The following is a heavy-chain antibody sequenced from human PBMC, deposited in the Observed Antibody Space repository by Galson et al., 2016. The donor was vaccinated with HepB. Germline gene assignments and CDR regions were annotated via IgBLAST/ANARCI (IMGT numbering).Heavy chain of an antibody. CDR3: TRDGYNHIAFDI. J-gene: IGHJ3*02. D-gene: IGHD5-24*01. CDR2: IIPIFGTP. Sequence: SVKVSCKASGGTFSSFAINWVRQAPGQGLEWMGGIIPIFGTPNNAQKFRGRVTITADESTGTAYMELRSLRSDDTALYYCTRDGYNHIAFDIWGRGTMVTVSS. CDR1: GGTFSSFA. V-gene: IGHV1-69*13.